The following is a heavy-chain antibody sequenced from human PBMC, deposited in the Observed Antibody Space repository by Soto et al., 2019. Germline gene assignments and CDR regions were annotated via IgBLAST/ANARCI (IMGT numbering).Heavy chain of an antibody. CDR2: INPNSGAT. CDR1: GYTFTGYF. V-gene: IGHV1-2*02. Sequence: QVQLVQSGTEVKKPGASVKVSCKASGYTFTGYFMHWVRQAPGQGLEWMGWINPNSGATKYAQKFKGRVTMTRDTSISTAYMELTMLRSDDTAIYYCARGGGTILAPLPWGQGTLVSVSS. J-gene: IGHJ5*02. D-gene: IGHD3-3*01. CDR3: ARGGGTILAPLP.